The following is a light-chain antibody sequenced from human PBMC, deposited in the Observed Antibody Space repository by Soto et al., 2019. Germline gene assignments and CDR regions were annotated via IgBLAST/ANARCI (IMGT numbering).Light chain of an antibody. CDR3: QQYGASPFT. V-gene: IGKV1-5*01. CDR1: QSISSW. J-gene: IGKJ3*01. Sequence: DIQMTQSPSTLSASVGDRVTITCRASQSISSWLAWYQQKPGKAPKLLIYDASSLESGVPSRFSGSGSGTEFTLTISGVEPEDSAVYYCQQYGASPFTFGPGTRLEI. CDR2: DAS.